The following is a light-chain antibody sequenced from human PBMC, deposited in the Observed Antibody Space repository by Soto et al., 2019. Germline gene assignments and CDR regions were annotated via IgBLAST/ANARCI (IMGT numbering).Light chain of an antibody. J-gene: IGLJ1*01. V-gene: IGLV2-14*01. CDR3: RSYTSSRTYV. CDR2: EVS. Sequence: QSALTQPASVSGSPGQSITISCTGTSSDVGAYNYVSWYQQHPGKAPKLMIYEVSYRPSGVSNRFSGSKSGNTASLTISGLQAEDEADYYCRSYTSSRTYVFGTGTKLTVL. CDR1: SSDVGAYNY.